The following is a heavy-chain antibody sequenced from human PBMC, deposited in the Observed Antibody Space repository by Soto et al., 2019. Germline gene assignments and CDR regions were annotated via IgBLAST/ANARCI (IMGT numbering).Heavy chain of an antibody. CDR1: GYTFTGYY. V-gene: IGHV1-2*04. CDR2: INPNSGGT. CDR3: ARGGTPTNCSGGSCYPGYGMDV. D-gene: IGHD2-15*01. Sequence: ASVKVSCKASGYTFTGYYMHWVRQAPGQGLEWMGWINPNSGGTNYAQKFQGWVTMTRDTSISTAYMELSRLRSDDTAVYYCARGGTPTNCSGGSCYPGYGMDVWGQGTTVTVSS. J-gene: IGHJ6*02.